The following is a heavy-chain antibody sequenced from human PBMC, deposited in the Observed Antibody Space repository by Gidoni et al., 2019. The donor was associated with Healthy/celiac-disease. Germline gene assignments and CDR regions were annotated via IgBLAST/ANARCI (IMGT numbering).Heavy chain of an antibody. J-gene: IGHJ4*02. D-gene: IGHD1-26*01. V-gene: IGHV3-7*03. CDR2: IKQDGSEK. CDR3: ARYGSYVLGGNDY. Sequence: EVQLVESGGGLVQPGGSLRLSCAASGFTFSSYWMSWVRQAPGKGLEWVANIKQDGSEKYYVDSVKGRFTISRDNAKNSLYLQMNSLRAEDTAVYYCARYGSYVLGGNDYWGQGTLVTVSS. CDR1: GFTFSSYW.